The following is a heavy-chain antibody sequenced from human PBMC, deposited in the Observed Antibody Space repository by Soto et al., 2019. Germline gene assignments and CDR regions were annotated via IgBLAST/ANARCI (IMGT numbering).Heavy chain of an antibody. V-gene: IGHV1-2*04. CDR3: ARMRHCGGDCYSSLDY. CDR2: INPNSGGT. CDR1: GYTFTGYY. D-gene: IGHD2-21*02. Sequence: QVQLVQSGAEVKKPGASVKVSCKASGYTFTGYYMHWVRQAPGQGLEWMGWINPNSGGTNYAQKFQGWVTMTRDTSISTAYMELSRLRSDDTAVYYCARMRHCGGDCYSSLDYWGQGTLVTVSS. J-gene: IGHJ4*02.